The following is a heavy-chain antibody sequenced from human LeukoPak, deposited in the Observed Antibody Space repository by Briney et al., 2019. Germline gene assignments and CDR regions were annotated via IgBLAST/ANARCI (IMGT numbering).Heavy chain of an antibody. CDR3: ARGRRWYYYDSSGPNRPYYFDY. CDR2: INHSGST. D-gene: IGHD3-22*01. Sequence: SETLSLTCAVYGGSFSGYYWSWIRQPPGKGLKWIGEINHSGSTNYNPSLKSRVTISVDTSKNQFPLKLSSVTAADTAVYYRARGRRWYYYDSSGPNRPYYFDYWGQGTLVTVSS. V-gene: IGHV4-34*01. J-gene: IGHJ4*02. CDR1: GGSFSGYY.